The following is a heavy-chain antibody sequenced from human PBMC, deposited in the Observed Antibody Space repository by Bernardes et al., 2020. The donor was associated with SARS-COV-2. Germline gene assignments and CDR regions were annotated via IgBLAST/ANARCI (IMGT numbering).Heavy chain of an antibody. J-gene: IGHJ4*02. CDR1: GFIFSSHW. CDR3: AREGDYYYSGYSLDF. D-gene: IGHD3-22*01. CDR2: IKQDGSEI. Sequence: GSLRLSCAASGFIFSSHWMSWVRQAPGKGLEWVANIKQDGSEIHYVDSVKGRFTISRDNAKSSLYLQMNSLRVEDTAVYYCAREGDYYYSGYSLDFWGQGTLVTVSS. V-gene: IGHV3-7*03.